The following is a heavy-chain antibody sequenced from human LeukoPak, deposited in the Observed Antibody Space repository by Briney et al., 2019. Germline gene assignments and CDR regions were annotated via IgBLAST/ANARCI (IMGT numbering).Heavy chain of an antibody. CDR3: ARDNSGLEY. V-gene: IGHV1-18*01. CDR2: ISGNTGNT. J-gene: IGHJ4*02. CDR1: GYTFINYH. Sequence: ASVKVSCKASGYTFINYHISWVRQAPGQGLEWMGWISGNTGNTNYAQKLQGRVTMTTDTSTGTAYMELRSLRSDDTAVYYCARDNSGLEYWGQGTLVTVSS.